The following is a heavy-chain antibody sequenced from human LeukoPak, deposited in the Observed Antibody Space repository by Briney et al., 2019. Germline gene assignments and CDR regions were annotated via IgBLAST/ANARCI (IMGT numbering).Heavy chain of an antibody. D-gene: IGHD3-10*01. CDR2: INSDGIST. Sequence: GRSLRLSCAASGLTFSSYWMHWVRQTPGKGLVWVSRINSDGISTSYADSVKGRFTISRDNAKNTLYLQMNSLRAEDTAVYYCGISSYGSGSYGALDYWGQGTLVTVSS. J-gene: IGHJ4*02. V-gene: IGHV3-74*01. CDR3: GISSYGSGSYGALDY. CDR1: GLTFSSYW.